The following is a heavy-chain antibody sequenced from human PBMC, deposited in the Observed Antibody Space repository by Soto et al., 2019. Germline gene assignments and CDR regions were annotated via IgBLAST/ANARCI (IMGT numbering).Heavy chain of an antibody. D-gene: IGHD3-3*01. V-gene: IGHV3-21*01. Sequence: PGGSLRLSCAASGFTFSSYSMNWVRQAPGKGLEWVSSISNSSSYIYYADSVKGRFTISRDNAKNSLYLQMNSLRAEDTAVYYCARTVPVLRFLEWLLGYFDYWGQGTLVTVSS. CDR1: GFTFSSYS. J-gene: IGHJ4*02. CDR3: ARTVPVLRFLEWLLGYFDY. CDR2: ISNSSSYI.